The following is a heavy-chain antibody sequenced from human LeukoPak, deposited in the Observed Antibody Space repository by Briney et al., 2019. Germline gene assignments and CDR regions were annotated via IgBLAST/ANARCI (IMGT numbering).Heavy chain of an antibody. J-gene: IGHJ4*02. D-gene: IGHD6-6*01. Sequence: PGGSLRLSCAASGFTFNNYPMHWVRQAPGKGLEWVAVIGFDGVIKLYTDSVKGRFTISRDDSKNTLYLQMNSLRAEDTAVYYCAKDLKQLANFDYWGQGTLVTVSS. CDR2: IGFDGVIK. V-gene: IGHV3-30*07. CDR1: GFTFNNYP. CDR3: AKDLKQLANFDY.